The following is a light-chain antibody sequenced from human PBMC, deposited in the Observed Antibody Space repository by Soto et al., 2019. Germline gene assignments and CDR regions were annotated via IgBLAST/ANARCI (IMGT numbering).Light chain of an antibody. CDR3: LQYLNLPLT. J-gene: IGKJ4*01. CDR1: HDISNH. CDR2: DAS. V-gene: IGKV1-33*01. Sequence: DIQMTQSPSSLSASVGDRVTITCQASHDISNHLTWYHQKPGKAPKLLIYDASNLKTGVPSRFSGSGSGTDFTLTISGLQPEDIATYYCLQYLNLPLTFGGGTKVEIK.